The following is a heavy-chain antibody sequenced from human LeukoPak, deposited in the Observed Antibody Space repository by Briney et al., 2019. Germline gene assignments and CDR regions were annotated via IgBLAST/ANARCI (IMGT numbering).Heavy chain of an antibody. J-gene: IGHJ5*02. CDR2: IYPADSDT. CDR1: GYTFSTFW. D-gene: IGHD3-10*01. Sequence: GESLKISCEGSGYTFSTFWIGWVRQMPGKGLEWMGIIYPADSDTIYNPSFQGHVTISADKSISTAYLQWSSLKASDTAMYYCARTYYYGSGSYSANWFDPWGQGTLVTVSS. CDR3: ARTYYYGSGSYSANWFDP. V-gene: IGHV5-51*01.